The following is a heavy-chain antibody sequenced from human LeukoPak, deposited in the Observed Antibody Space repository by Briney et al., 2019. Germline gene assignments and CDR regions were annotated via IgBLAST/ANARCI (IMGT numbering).Heavy chain of an antibody. CDR2: SSAYDGNT. V-gene: IGHV1-18*01. J-gene: IGHJ5*02. CDR3: ARDRTIVVVSSAMPGYNWFDT. D-gene: IGHD2-2*01. CDR1: GYTFTTYG. Sequence: GASVKLSCKASGYTFTTYGISWVRQAPGHRLEWMGWSSAYDGNTDYAQKFQGRVTLTTDTSTSTAYMELKSLRSDDTAVYYCARDRTIVVVSSAMPGYNWFDTWGQGTLVTVSS.